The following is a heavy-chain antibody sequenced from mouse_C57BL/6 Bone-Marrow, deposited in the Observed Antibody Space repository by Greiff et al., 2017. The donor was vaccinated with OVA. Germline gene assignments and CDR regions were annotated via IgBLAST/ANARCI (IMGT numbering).Heavy chain of an antibody. Sequence: QVQLKESGPELVKPGASVKISCKASGYSFTSYYIHWVKQRPGQGLEWIGWIYPGSGNTKYNEKFKGKATLTADTSSSTAYMQLSSLTSEDSAVYYCARLGNYAMDYWGQGTSVTVSS. CDR2: IYPGSGNT. J-gene: IGHJ4*01. CDR1: GYSFTSYY. CDR3: ARLGNYAMDY. V-gene: IGHV1-66*01. D-gene: IGHD2-14*01.